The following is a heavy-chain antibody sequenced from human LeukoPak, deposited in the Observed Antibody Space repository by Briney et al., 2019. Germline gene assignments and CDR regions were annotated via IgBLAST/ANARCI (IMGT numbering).Heavy chain of an antibody. CDR2: IYYSGST. D-gene: IGHD1-14*01. CDR1: GGSISSYY. CDR3: ESGITVDAFDI. J-gene: IGHJ3*02. Sequence: SETLSLTCSVSGGSISSYYWSWIRQPPGKGLEWIGYIYYSGSTNYNPSLKSRVTISVDTSKNQFSLKLSSVTAADTAVYYCESGITVDAFDIWGQGTMVTVSS. V-gene: IGHV4-59*01.